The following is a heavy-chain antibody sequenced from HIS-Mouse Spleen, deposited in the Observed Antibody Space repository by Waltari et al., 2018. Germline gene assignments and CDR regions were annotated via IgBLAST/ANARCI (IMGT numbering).Heavy chain of an antibody. J-gene: IGHJ2*01. V-gene: IGHV4-39*07. CDR2: IYYSGST. CDR3: AREIPYSSSWYDWYFDL. D-gene: IGHD6-13*01. CDR1: GGSISSSSYY. Sequence: QLQLQESGPGLVKPSETLSLTCTVSGGSISSSSYYWGWIRQPPGKGLAGIGSIYYSGSTYYNRPLKSRVNISVDTSKNQFSLKLSSVTAADTAVYYCAREIPYSSSWYDWYFDLWGRGTLVTVSS.